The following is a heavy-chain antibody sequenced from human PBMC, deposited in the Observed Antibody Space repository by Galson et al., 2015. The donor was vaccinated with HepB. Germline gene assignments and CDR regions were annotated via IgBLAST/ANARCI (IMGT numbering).Heavy chain of an antibody. CDR3: AREGLYDSSGYYYYYYYGMGV. J-gene: IGHJ6*02. V-gene: IGHV1-18*01. CDR1: GYTFTSYG. Sequence: SVKVSCKASGYTFTSYGISWVRQAPGQGLEWMGWISAYNGNTNYAQKLQGRVTMTTDTSTSTAYMELRSLRSDYTAVYYCAREGLYDSSGYYYYYYYGMGVWGQGTTVTVSS. D-gene: IGHD3-22*01. CDR2: ISAYNGNT.